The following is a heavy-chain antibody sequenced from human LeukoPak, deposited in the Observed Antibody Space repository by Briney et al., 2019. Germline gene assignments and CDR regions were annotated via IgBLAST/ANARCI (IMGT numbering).Heavy chain of an antibody. Sequence: GASVKVSCKASGYTFTGYYMHWVRRAPGQGLEWMGWINPNSGGTNYAQKFQGWVTMTRDTSISTAYMELSRLRSDDTAVYYCAGSYGSGSYYAFDIWGQGTMVTVSS. CDR1: GYTFTGYY. CDR2: INPNSGGT. CDR3: AGSYGSGSYYAFDI. D-gene: IGHD3-10*01. J-gene: IGHJ3*02. V-gene: IGHV1-2*04.